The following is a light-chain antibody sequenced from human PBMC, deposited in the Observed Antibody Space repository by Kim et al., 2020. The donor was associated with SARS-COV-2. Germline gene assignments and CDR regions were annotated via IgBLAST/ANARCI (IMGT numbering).Light chain of an antibody. CDR1: QSVTSNY. CDR2: GAS. V-gene: IGKV3-20*01. CDR3: HQYGTSRT. J-gene: IGKJ1*01. Sequence: LSPGERASLSCRASQSVTSNYLAWYQQKPGQAPRLLTYGASTRATDISDRFSGSGSGTDFTLTISRLEPEDFAVYFCHQYGTSRTFGQGTKVDIK.